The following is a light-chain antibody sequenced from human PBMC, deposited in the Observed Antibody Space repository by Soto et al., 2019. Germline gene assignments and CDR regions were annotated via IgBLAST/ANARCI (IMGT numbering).Light chain of an antibody. CDR1: QGISSY. CDR3: QQSYTTLWT. V-gene: IGKV1-39*01. J-gene: IGKJ1*01. CDR2: AAS. Sequence: DIQMTQSPSSLSASVGDRVTITCRASQGISSYLNWYQQKPGKAPKLLIYAASSLQSGVPSRFSGSGSGTDFTLTITSLQPEDCATYYCQQSYTTLWTFGQGTKVEIK.